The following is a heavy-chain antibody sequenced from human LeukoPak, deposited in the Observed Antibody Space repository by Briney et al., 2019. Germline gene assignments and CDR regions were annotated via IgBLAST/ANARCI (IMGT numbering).Heavy chain of an antibody. J-gene: IGHJ6*03. CDR3: ATHSYCSGTSCYARYYYYMDV. CDR2: INHTGST. Sequence: PSETLSLTCAVYGGSFNGYYWSWIRQAPGKGLEWIGEINHTGSTNYNPSLKSRVTISVEMSKNQFSLKLSSVTAADTAVYYCATHSYCSGTSCYARYYYYMDVWGKGTTVTVSS. CDR1: GGSFNGYY. D-gene: IGHD2-2*01. V-gene: IGHV4-34*01.